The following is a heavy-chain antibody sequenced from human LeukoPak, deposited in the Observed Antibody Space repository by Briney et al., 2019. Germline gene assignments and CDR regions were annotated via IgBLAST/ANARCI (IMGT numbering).Heavy chain of an antibody. D-gene: IGHD5-18*01. Sequence: PSETLSLTCTVSGGSISSGGYYWSWIRQPPGKGLEWIGYIYYSGSTNYSPSLKSRVTISVDTSKNQFSLKLSSVTAADTAFYYCARSGFSYGDYFDSWGQGTLVTVSS. J-gene: IGHJ4*02. CDR1: GGSISSGGYY. CDR2: IYYSGST. CDR3: ARSGFSYGDYFDS. V-gene: IGHV4-61*08.